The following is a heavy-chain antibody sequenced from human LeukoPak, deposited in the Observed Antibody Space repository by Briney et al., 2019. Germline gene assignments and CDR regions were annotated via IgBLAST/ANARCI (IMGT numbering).Heavy chain of an antibody. J-gene: IGHJ6*03. V-gene: IGHV4-34*01. CDR1: GGSFSGYY. Sequence: SETLSLTCAVYGGSFSGYYWSWIRQPPGKGLEWIGEINHSGSTNYNPSLKSRVTISVDTSKNQFSLKLSSVTAADTAVYYCATYGNNHYYYYYYMDVWGKGTTVTISS. CDR3: ATYGNNHYYYYYYMDV. CDR2: INHSGST. D-gene: IGHD1-14*01.